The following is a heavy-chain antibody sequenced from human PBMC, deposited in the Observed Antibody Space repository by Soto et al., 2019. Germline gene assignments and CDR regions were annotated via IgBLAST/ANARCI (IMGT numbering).Heavy chain of an antibody. CDR1: GGSFSGYY. J-gene: IGHJ5*02. CDR2: INHSGST. CDR3: ARAPSTVILGRWFDP. V-gene: IGHV4-34*01. D-gene: IGHD4-17*01. Sequence: PSETLSLTCAVYGGSFSGYYWSWIRQPPGKGREWIGEINHSGSTNYNPSLKSRVTISVDTSKNQFSLKLSSVTAADTAVYYCARAPSTVILGRWFDPWGQGTLVTVSS.